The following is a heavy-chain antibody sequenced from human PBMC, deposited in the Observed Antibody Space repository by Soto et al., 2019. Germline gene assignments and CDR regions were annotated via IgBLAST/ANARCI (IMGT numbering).Heavy chain of an antibody. CDR3: ARQVMTGPYNDYFDRLDV. V-gene: IGHV4-39*01. Sequence: QLQLQESGPGLVKPSGTLSLTCNVSGASLTRDDFYWGWIRQAPGKGLEWIGIASYTGTTFNSPSLKSRVTISVDTSKNQFSRRLRSVTAADTAVYFCARQVMTGPYNDYFDRLDVWGQGTTVTVSS. D-gene: IGHD3-9*01. CDR1: GASLTRDDFY. CDR2: ASYTGTT. J-gene: IGHJ6*02.